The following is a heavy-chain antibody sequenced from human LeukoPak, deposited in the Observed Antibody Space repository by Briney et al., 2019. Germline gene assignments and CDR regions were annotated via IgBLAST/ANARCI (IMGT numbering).Heavy chain of an antibody. Sequence: ASVKVSCKASGCTFTSYDINWVRQATGQGLEWMGWMNPNSGNTGYAQKFRGRVTITRNTSISTAYMELRSLRSEDTAVYYCARGNCSSTSCYRLSEYYFDYWGQGTLVTVSS. J-gene: IGHJ4*02. D-gene: IGHD2-2*02. V-gene: IGHV1-8*03. CDR3: ARGNCSSTSCYRLSEYYFDY. CDR1: GCTFTSYD. CDR2: MNPNSGNT.